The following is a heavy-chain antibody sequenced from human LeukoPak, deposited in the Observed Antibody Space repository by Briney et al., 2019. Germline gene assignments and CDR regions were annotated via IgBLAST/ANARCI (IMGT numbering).Heavy chain of an antibody. Sequence: GGSLRLSCAASGFTFSRYAMHWVRQAPGKGLEWVAVISYDGNQNYYADSVKGRFTISRDSSKSTLYLQMNSLRVEDTAVYHCARDESLDYWGQGTLVTVSS. V-gene: IGHV3-30*01. CDR1: GFTFSRYA. CDR2: ISYDGNQN. CDR3: ARDESLDY. J-gene: IGHJ4*02.